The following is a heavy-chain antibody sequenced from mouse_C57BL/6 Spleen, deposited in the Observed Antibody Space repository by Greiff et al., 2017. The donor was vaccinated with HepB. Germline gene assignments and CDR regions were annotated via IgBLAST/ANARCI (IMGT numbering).Heavy chain of an antibody. CDR2: ISSGSSTI. CDR1: GFTFSDYG. Sequence: VQLKESGGGLVKPGGSLKLSCAASGFTFSDYGMHWVRQAPEKGLEWVAYISSGSSTIYYADTVKGRFTISRDNAKNTLFLQMTSLRSEDTAMYYCARDDGYPLYAMDYWGQGTSVTVSS. CDR3: ARDDGYPLYAMDY. V-gene: IGHV5-17*01. D-gene: IGHD2-3*01. J-gene: IGHJ4*01.